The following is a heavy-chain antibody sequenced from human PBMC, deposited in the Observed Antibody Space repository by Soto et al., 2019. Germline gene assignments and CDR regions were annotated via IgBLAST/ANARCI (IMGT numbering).Heavy chain of an antibody. CDR1: GFTFGDYA. Sequence: PGGSLRLSCTTSGFTFGDYAVSWLRQAPGKGLEWVSFIRSKVSGGTAEYAASVKGRFTISRDDSKSIAYLQMNSLKIEDTAVNYCTRDLWGLRAVAIWGQGTMVTVSS. D-gene: IGHD3-16*01. V-gene: IGHV3-49*03. J-gene: IGHJ3*02. CDR2: IRSKVSGGTA. CDR3: TRDLWGLRAVAI.